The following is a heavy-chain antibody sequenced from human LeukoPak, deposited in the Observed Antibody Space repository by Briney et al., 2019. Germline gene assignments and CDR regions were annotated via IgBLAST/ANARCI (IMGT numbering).Heavy chain of an antibody. CDR1: RFTFSSYW. CDR3: ARDKVGGLVGATTLDS. V-gene: IGHV3-48*01. D-gene: IGHD1-26*01. J-gene: IGHJ4*02. CDR2: ISSSSTI. Sequence: HTGGSLRLSCAASRFTFSSYWMSWVRQAPGKGLEWVSYISSSSTIYYADSVKGRFTISRDNAKNSLSLQMNSLRAEDTAVYYCARDKVGGLVGATTLDSWGQGTLVTVSS.